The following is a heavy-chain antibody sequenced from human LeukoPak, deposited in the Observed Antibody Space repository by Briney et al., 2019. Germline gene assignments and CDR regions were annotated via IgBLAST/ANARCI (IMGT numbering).Heavy chain of an antibody. Sequence: GGSLRLSCAASGFTVSNNYMSWVRQAPGKGLEWVSLIYSGGSTYYADSVRGRFTISRDSSKNTLYLQMNSLRAEDTAVYYCAANLVDTAMAFDPWGQGTLVTVSS. CDR3: AANLVDTAMAFDP. CDR1: GFTVSNNY. CDR2: IYSGGST. V-gene: IGHV3-53*01. J-gene: IGHJ5*02. D-gene: IGHD5-18*01.